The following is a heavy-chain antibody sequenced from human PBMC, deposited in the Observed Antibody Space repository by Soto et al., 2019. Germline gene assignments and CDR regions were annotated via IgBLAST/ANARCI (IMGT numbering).Heavy chain of an antibody. D-gene: IGHD6-13*01. V-gene: IGHV1-69*13. CDR1: GGTFSSYA. J-gene: IGHJ5*02. CDR2: IIPIFGTA. CDR3: ARGPTQAGAGRYDGVGP. Sequence: SVKVSCKASGGTFSSYAISWVRQAPGQGLEWMGGIIPIFGTANYAQKFHGRDTITADASTSTAYMEMSSLRSEDTAVYYCARGPTQAGAGRYDGVGPWGQVSLVTCAS.